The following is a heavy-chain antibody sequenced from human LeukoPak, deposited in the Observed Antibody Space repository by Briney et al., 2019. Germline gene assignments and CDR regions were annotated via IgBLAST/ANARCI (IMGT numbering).Heavy chain of an antibody. D-gene: IGHD2-21*01. CDR2: IIPIFGTA. J-gene: IGHJ4*02. Sequence: SVKVSCRASGGTFSSYAISWVRQAPGQGLEWMGGIIPIFGTANYAQKFQGRVTITADESTSTAYMVLSSLRSEDTAVYYCARDGEGISFDYWGQGTLVTVSS. CDR1: GGTFSSYA. CDR3: ARDGEGISFDY. V-gene: IGHV1-69*13.